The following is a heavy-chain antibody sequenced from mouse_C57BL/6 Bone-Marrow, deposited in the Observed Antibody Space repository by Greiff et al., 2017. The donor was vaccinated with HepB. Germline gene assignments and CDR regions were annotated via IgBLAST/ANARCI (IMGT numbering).Heavy chain of an antibody. Sequence: EVKLVESEGGLVQPGSSMKLSCTASGFTFSDYYMAWVRQVPEKGLEWVANINYDGSSTYYLDSLKSRFIISRDNAKNILYLQMSSLKSEDTATYYCARDQELTGTVRYWYFDVLGTGTTVTVSS. CDR2: INYDGSST. D-gene: IGHD4-1*01. V-gene: IGHV5-16*01. CDR3: ARDQELTGTVRYWYFDV. J-gene: IGHJ1*03. CDR1: GFTFSDYY.